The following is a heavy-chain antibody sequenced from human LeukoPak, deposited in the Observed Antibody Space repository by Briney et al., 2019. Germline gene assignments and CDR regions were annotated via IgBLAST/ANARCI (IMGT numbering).Heavy chain of an antibody. CDR1: GGSISSSNW. CDR2: IYHSEST. CDR3: ASQKVCSSTSCYTPDYFDY. Sequence: SETLSLTCAVSGGSISSSNWWSWVRQPPGKGLEWIGEIYHSESTYYNPSLKSRVTISVDTSKNQFSLKLSSVTAADTAVYYCASQKVCSSTSCYTPDYFDYWGQGTLVTVSS. V-gene: IGHV4-4*02. D-gene: IGHD2-2*02. J-gene: IGHJ4*02.